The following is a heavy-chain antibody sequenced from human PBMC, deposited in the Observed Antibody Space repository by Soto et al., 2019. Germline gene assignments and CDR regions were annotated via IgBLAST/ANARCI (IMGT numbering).Heavy chain of an antibody. CDR2: IYYSGST. Sequence: SETLSLTCTVSGGSVSSGSYYWSWIRQPPGKGLEWIGYIYYSGSTNYNPSLKSRVTISVDTSKNQFSLKLSSVTAADTAVYYCARVRKLHSSGYYRLHFDYWGQGTLVTVSS. CDR1: GGSVSSGSYY. D-gene: IGHD3-22*01. J-gene: IGHJ4*02. V-gene: IGHV4-61*01. CDR3: ARVRKLHSSGYYRLHFDY.